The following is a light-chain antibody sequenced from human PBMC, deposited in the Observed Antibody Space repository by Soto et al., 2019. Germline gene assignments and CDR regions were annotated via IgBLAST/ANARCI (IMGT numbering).Light chain of an antibody. J-gene: IGLJ1*01. V-gene: IGLV2-14*03. CDR1: SSDVGGYNY. CDR3: SSLASSRTLYV. CDR2: HVS. Sequence: QSALTQPASVSGSPGQSITISCTGTSSDVGGYNYVSWYQQHPGKAPKLMIYHVSNRPSGVSNRFSGSKSGNTASLTISGLQAAAEAHYACSSLASSRTLYVFGAG.